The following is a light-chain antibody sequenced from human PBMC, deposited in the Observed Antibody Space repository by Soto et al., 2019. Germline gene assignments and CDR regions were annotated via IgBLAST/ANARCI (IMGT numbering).Light chain of an antibody. J-gene: IGKJ2*01. Sequence: ESVLTQSQGTLSLSPGERVTLSCRASQTFGSTYLPWYQQRPGQSPRLLIYRASRRASGIPDRFRGSGSGTDFTLTISRLEPEDFAVYYCQQFGTSPLYTFGQGTKLEIK. V-gene: IGKV3-20*01. CDR1: QTFGSTY. CDR3: QQFGTSPLYT. CDR2: RAS.